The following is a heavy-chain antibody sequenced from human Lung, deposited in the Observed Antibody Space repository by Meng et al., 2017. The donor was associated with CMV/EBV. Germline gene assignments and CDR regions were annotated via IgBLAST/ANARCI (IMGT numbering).Heavy chain of an antibody. Sequence: GESLKISCAASGFIFSSTWMGWVRQAPGKGLEWVANIKKDGSSIYYADSVRGQFIISRDNAKNSVSLQMNNLGVEDTAVYYCARHGDYSFAYWGQGTLVTVSS. V-gene: IGHV3-7*01. D-gene: IGHD4-17*01. CDR2: IKKDGSSI. J-gene: IGHJ4*02. CDR3: ARHGDYSFAY. CDR1: GFIFSSTW.